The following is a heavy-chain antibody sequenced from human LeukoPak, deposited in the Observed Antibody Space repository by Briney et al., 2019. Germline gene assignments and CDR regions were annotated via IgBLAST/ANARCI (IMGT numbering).Heavy chain of an antibody. D-gene: IGHD4-17*01. CDR3: ASYTTVTYHFDY. CDR1: GGSVTTSSYY. J-gene: IGHJ4*02. V-gene: IGHV4-39*01. Sequence: PSGTLSLTCTVSGGSVTTSSYYRGWIRQPPGKGLEWIGSIYSTGSTYYNPSLKSRVTISLDTSKNQFSLKLSSVTAADTAVYYCASYTTVTYHFDYWGQGTLVTVSS. CDR2: IYSTGST.